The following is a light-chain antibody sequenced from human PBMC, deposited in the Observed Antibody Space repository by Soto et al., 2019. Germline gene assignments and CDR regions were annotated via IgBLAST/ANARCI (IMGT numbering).Light chain of an antibody. CDR2: AAS. J-gene: IGKJ1*01. Sequence: DIQMTQSPSSLSASVGDRVTITCRASQSISSYLNWYQQKPGKAPKLLIYAASSLQSGVPSRFCGSGSRTDFTLTISSLQPEDFAPYHCPPSYSTPCTVGQGTKVDIK. V-gene: IGKV1-39*01. CDR3: PPSYSTPCT. CDR1: QSISSY.